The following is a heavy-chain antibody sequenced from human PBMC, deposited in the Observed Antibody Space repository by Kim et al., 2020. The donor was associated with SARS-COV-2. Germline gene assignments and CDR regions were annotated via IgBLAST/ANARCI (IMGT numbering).Heavy chain of an antibody. CDR2: ISGSGGST. D-gene: IGHD2-15*01. CDR1: GFTFSSYA. Sequence: GGSLRLSCAASGFTFSSYAMSWVRQAPGKGLEWVSAISGSGGSTYYADSVKGRFTISRDNSKNTLYLQMNSLRAEDTAVYYCAKVPKPRSAGPSVDYWGQGTLVTVSS. CDR3: AKVPKPRSAGPSVDY. J-gene: IGHJ4*02. V-gene: IGHV3-23*01.